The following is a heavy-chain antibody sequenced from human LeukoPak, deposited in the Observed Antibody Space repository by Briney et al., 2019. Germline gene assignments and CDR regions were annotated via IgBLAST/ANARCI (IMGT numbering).Heavy chain of an antibody. CDR2: ISYDGSNK. D-gene: IGHD3-16*02. V-gene: IGHV3-30*18. CDR1: GFTFSSYG. J-gene: IGHJ4*02. Sequence: GGSLRLSCAAPGFTFSSYGMHWVRQAPGKGPEWAAVISYDGSNKYYADSVKGRFTISRDNSKNTLYLQMNSLRVEDTAVYYCAKDRYYDYVWGSYRSYYFDYWGQGTLVTVSS. CDR3: AKDRYYDYVWGSYRSYYFDY.